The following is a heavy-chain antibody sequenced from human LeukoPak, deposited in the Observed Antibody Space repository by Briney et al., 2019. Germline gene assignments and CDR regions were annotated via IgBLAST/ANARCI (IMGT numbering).Heavy chain of an antibody. CDR3: ARSLRVRGVPDYMDV. CDR1: GFTVSSNY. V-gene: IGHV3-53*01. Sequence: GGSLRLSCAASGFTVSSNYMTWVRQAPGKGLEWVSVIYKNAITYYADTVKGRFTISRDNSKNMLYLQMNSLGADDTAVYYCARSLRVRGVPDYMDVWGKGTTVTISS. J-gene: IGHJ6*03. CDR2: IYKNAIT. D-gene: IGHD3-10*01.